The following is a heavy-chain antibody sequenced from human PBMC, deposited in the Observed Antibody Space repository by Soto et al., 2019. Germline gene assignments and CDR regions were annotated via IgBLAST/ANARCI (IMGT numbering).Heavy chain of an antibody. D-gene: IGHD6-6*01. CDR1: GFTFSSYW. J-gene: IGHJ6*03. CDR2: IKQDGSEK. Sequence: GGSLRLSCAASGFTFSSYWMSWVRQAPGKGLEWVANIKQDGSEKYYVDSVKGRFTISRDNAKNSLYLQMNSLRAEDTAVYYCARGEYSSSSWYYYYYYMDVWGKGTTVTVSS. CDR3: ARGEYSSSSWYYYYYYMDV. V-gene: IGHV3-7*01.